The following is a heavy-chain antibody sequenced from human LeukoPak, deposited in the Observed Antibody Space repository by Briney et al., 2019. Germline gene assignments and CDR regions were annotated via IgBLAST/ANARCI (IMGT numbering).Heavy chain of an antibody. V-gene: IGHV1-2*04. CDR3: ARATPLPTNNWFDP. CDR1: GYTFTGYY. Sequence: GASVKVSCKASGYTFTGYYMHWVRQAPGQGLEWMGWINPNSGGTNYAQKFRGWVTMTRDTSNSTAYMELSRLRSDDTAVYYCARATPLPTNNWFDPWGQGTLVTVSS. D-gene: IGHD2-2*01. CDR2: INPNSGGT. J-gene: IGHJ5*02.